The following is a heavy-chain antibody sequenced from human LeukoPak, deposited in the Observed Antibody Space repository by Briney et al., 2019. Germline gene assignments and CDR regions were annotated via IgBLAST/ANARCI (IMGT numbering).Heavy chain of an antibody. D-gene: IGHD5-18*01. J-gene: IGHJ4*02. CDR1: GFTFNNAW. CDR2: IKSKTDGETT. CDR3: TTGGYSNGIDY. V-gene: IGHV3-15*01. Sequence: GGSLRLSRAVSGFTFNNAWMNWVRQAPGKGLEWVGRIKSKTDGETTDYAPPVKGRFIISRDDSKNTLYLQMNSLKTEDTAVYYCTTGGYSNGIDYWGQGTLVTVSS.